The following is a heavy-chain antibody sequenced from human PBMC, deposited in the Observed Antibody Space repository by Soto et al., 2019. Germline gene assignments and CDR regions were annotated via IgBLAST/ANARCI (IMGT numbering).Heavy chain of an antibody. J-gene: IGHJ6*03. CDR3: ARRVLGYCSGGSCYSRYYYYMDV. Sequence: PGGSLRLSCADSGFTFSSYSINWVRQAPGKGLEWVSSISSSSSYIYYADSVKGRFTISRDNAKNSLYLQMNSLRAEDTAVYYCARRVLGYCSGGSCYSRYYYYMDVWGKGTTVTVSS. CDR2: ISSSSSYI. CDR1: GFTFSSYS. V-gene: IGHV3-21*01. D-gene: IGHD2-15*01.